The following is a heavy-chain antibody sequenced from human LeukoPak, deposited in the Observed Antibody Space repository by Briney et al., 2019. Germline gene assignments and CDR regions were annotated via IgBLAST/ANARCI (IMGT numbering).Heavy chain of an antibody. D-gene: IGHD5-24*01. CDR2: IRAKAYGGTA. Sequence: GGSLRLSCAASGFTVSSHYMSWVRQAPGKGLEWVGFIRAKAYGGTAEYAASVKGRFTISRDDSKSIAYLQMNSLKTEDTAVYYCTRDQPITPWGQGTLVTVSS. CDR1: GFTVSSHY. CDR3: TRDQPITP. V-gene: IGHV3-49*04. J-gene: IGHJ4*02.